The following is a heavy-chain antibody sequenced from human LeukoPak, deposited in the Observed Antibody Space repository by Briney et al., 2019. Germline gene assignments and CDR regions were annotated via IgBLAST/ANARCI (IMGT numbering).Heavy chain of an antibody. CDR1: GFTFSDYY. J-gene: IGHJ4*02. V-gene: IGHV3-11*01. D-gene: IGHD6-19*01. Sequence: GGSLRLSCAASGFTFSDYYMSWIRQAPGKGLEWVSYISSSGSTIYYADSVKGRFTISRDNAKNSLYLQMNSLRAEDTALYYCARDRGIAVAGSGAFDYWGQGTLVTVSS. CDR2: ISSSGSTI. CDR3: ARDRGIAVAGSGAFDY.